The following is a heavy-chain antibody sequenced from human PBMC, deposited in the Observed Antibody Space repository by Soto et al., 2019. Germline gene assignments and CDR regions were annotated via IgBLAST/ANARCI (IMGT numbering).Heavy chain of an antibody. J-gene: IGHJ3*02. D-gene: IGHD2-2*01. V-gene: IGHV1-18*01. Sequence: ASVKVSCKASGYTFTSYGISWVRQAPGQGLEWMGWISAYNGNTNYAQKLQGRVTMTTDTSTSTAYMELRSLRSDDTAVYYCARAPFIVVVPAGISYSDAFDIWGQGTMVTVSS. CDR3: ARAPFIVVVPAGISYSDAFDI. CDR2: ISAYNGNT. CDR1: GYTFTSYG.